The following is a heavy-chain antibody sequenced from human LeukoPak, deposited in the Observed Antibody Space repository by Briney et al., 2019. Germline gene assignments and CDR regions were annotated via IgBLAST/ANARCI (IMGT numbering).Heavy chain of an antibody. Sequence: GGSLRHSCAASGFTFSSYGMHWVRQAPGKGLEWVAVIWYDGSNKYYADSVKGRFTISRDNSKNTLYLQMNSLRAEDTAVYYCARDPGDYYGSGSSDAFDIWGQGTMVTVSS. V-gene: IGHV3-33*01. J-gene: IGHJ3*02. CDR3: ARDPGDYYGSGSSDAFDI. CDR1: GFTFSSYG. D-gene: IGHD3-10*01. CDR2: IWYDGSNK.